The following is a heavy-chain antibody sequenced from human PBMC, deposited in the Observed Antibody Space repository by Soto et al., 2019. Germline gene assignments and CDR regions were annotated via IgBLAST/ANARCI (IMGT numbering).Heavy chain of an antibody. CDR1: GFTFSNAW. CDR2: IESKTDGGTT. J-gene: IGHJ6*03. CDR3: TTDWLGYCTNGVCYSYYYYYMDV. Sequence: GGSLRLSCAASGFTFSNAWMSWVRQAPGKGLEWVGRIESKTDGGTTDYAAPVKGRFTISRDDSKNTLYLQMNSLKTEDTAVYYCTTDWLGYCTNGVCYSYYYYYMDVWGKGTTVTVSS. V-gene: IGHV3-15*04. D-gene: IGHD2-8*01.